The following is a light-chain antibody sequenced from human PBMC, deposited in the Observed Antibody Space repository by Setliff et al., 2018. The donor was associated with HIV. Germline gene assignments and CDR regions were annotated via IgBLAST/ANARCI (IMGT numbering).Light chain of an antibody. CDR1: SSDVGGYNY. J-gene: IGLJ2*01. CDR3: SSYTTSSTPHVV. Sequence: SVLTQPASVSGSPGQSITISCTGTSSDVGGYNYVSWYQQHPGKAPKLMIYDVSYRPSGVSNRFSGSKSGNTASLTISGLQAEDEADYHCSSYTTSSTPHVVFGGGTKVTVL. V-gene: IGLV2-14*03. CDR2: DVS.